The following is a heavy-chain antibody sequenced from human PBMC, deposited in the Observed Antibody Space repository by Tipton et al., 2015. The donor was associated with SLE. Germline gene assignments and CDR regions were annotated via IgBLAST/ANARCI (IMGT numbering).Heavy chain of an antibody. V-gene: IGHV4-59*11. CDR2: ISNSETT. D-gene: IGHD6-6*01. CDR3: ARGGASSKWLDP. J-gene: IGHJ5*02. Sequence: LRLSCTVSGGSISSHYWSWIRQAPGKGLEWIGYISNSETTSYNPSLKSRVTISLDTSKNQFSLKLRSVTAADTAVYYCARGGASSKWLDPWGQGILVTVSS. CDR1: GGSISSHY.